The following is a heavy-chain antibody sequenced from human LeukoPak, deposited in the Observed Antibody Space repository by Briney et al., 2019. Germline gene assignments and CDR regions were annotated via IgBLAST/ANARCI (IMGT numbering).Heavy chain of an antibody. J-gene: IGHJ6*02. V-gene: IGHV1-18*01. Sequence: GASVKVSCKASGYTFTSYGISWVRQAPGQGLEWMGWISAYNGNTNYAQKLQGRVTMTTDTSTSTAYMELRSLRSDDTAVYYCARGGAWGELHPGHYYYYGMDVWGQGTTVTVSS. D-gene: IGHD1-26*01. CDR1: GYTFTSYG. CDR3: ARGGAWGELHPGHYYYYGMDV. CDR2: ISAYNGNT.